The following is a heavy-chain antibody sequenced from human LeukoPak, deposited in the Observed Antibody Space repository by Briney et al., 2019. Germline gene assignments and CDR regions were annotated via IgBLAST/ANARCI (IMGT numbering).Heavy chain of an antibody. CDR1: GFTFSSYG. Sequence: GGSLRLSCAASGFTFSSYGMHWVRQAPGKGLEWVAVIWYDGSNKYYADSVKGRFTISRDNSKNTLYLQMNSLRAEDTAVYYCARCRGTNWFDPWGQGTLVTVSS. CDR2: IWYDGSNK. V-gene: IGHV3-33*01. D-gene: IGHD1-7*01. J-gene: IGHJ5*02. CDR3: ARCRGTNWFDP.